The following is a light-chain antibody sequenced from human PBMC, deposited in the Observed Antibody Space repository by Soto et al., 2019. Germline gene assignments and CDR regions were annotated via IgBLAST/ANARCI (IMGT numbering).Light chain of an antibody. V-gene: IGKV1-9*01. Sequence: IQLTQSPSSLSASVGDRVTITCRASQGISSFLAWYQQKPGKAPKLLIYAASTLQIGVPSRFSGSGSGTDFTLTISSLLPEDFATYYCQQLESYPSTFGGGTKVDIK. J-gene: IGKJ4*01. CDR2: AAS. CDR1: QGISSF. CDR3: QQLESYPST.